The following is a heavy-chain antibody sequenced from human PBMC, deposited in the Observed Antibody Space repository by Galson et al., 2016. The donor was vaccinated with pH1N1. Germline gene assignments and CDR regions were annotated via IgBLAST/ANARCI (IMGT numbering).Heavy chain of an antibody. Sequence: SLRLSCAASGIIYNNYWMSWLRQTPGKGLEWVAHIKQDGSEKYYVDSVKGRFTISRDSAKNSLYLQMNSLRGDDTAVYYCAIWGVPGLTNKWGQGTPVTVSS. V-gene: IGHV3-7*01. CDR2: IKQDGSEK. J-gene: IGHJ4*02. CDR3: AIWGVPGLTNK. CDR1: GIIYNNYW. D-gene: IGHD3-16*01.